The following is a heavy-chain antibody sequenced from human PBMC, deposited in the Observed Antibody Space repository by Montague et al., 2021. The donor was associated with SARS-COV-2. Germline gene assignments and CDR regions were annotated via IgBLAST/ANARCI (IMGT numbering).Heavy chain of an antibody. CDR3: ARLRGDYGGTYDTFDI. J-gene: IGHJ3*02. V-gene: IGHV4-39*01. D-gene: IGHD4-23*01. CDR1: GGSITTDIFY. CDR2: ISYSGST. Sequence: SETLSLTYTVSGGSITTDIFYWGWVHQPPGKGLEWIGSISYSGSTYYNPSLKSRVTISVDTSKNQFSLKLSSVTAADTAVYYCARLRGDYGGTYDTFDIWGQGTMVTVSS.